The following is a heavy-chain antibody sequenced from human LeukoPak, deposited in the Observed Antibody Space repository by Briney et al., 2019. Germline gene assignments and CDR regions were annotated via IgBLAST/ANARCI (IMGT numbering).Heavy chain of an antibody. CDR1: GYNFDRYG. D-gene: IGHD6-19*01. CDR2: ISAYNGNT. V-gene: IGHV1-18*04. Sequence: ASVKVSCKGSGYNFDRYGVSWVRQAPGQGLEWMGWISAYNGNTNYAQKLQGRVTMTTDTSTSTAYMELRSLRSDDTAVYYCARDLHSSGWYGDAFDIWGQGTMVTVSS. J-gene: IGHJ3*02. CDR3: ARDLHSSGWYGDAFDI.